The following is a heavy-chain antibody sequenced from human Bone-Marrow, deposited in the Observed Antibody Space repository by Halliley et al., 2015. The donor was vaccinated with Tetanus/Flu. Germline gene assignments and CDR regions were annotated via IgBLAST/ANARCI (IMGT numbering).Heavy chain of an antibody. CDR2: IYYNGST. CDR3: ARLAFIFFDY. J-gene: IGHJ4*02. D-gene: IGHD3-16*02. Sequence: EWIGHIYYNGSTNYTPPLKSRVSISVDPSKNQFSRRLNSVAAADTAVYYCARLAFIFFDYWGQGSLVTVSS. V-gene: IGHV4-59*08.